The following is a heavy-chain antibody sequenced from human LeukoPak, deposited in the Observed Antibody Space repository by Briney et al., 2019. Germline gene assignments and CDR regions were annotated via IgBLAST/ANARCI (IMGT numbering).Heavy chain of an antibody. CDR3: AKGGRDTSKYYFDY. CDR2: VWFGESSQ. D-gene: IGHD1-26*01. J-gene: IGHJ4*02. V-gene: IGHV3-30*02. Sequence: GGSLRLSCAAPGFSFSYSGMHWVRQAPGKGLEWVAAVWFGESSQSYPDSVKGRFTISRDNSKNTVWLEMNSLRVEDTAVYYCAKGGRDTSKYYFDYWGQGTQVTVSS. CDR1: GFSFSYSG.